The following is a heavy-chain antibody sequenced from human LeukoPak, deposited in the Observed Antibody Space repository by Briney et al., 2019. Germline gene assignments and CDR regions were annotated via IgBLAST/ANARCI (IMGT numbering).Heavy chain of an antibody. Sequence: PSETLSLTCTVSGGSISSYYWSWIRRPPGKGLEWIGYIYYSGSTNYNPSLKSRVTISVDTSKNQFSLKLSSVAAADTAVYYCARDRGGLLSAIGYFDLWGRGTLVTVSS. CDR1: GGSISSYY. J-gene: IGHJ2*01. D-gene: IGHD2-21*02. CDR3: ARDRGGLLSAIGYFDL. V-gene: IGHV4-59*01. CDR2: IYYSGST.